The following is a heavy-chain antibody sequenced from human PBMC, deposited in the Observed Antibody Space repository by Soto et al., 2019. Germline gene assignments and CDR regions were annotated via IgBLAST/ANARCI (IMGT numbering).Heavy chain of an antibody. V-gene: IGHV3-15*01. CDR1: GFTHAW. CDR3: TTGTVCSGDCYSAVFDY. CDR2: IKSNRDGGAT. Sequence: EVQLVESGGGLVKPGESLRLSCAASGFTHAWMSWVRQAPGKGLEWVGRIKSNRDGGATDYAAPVRGRFTISRDDSKNTVYLQMNGLRTEDTAVYYCTTGTVCSGDCYSAVFDYCGQGTLVTVSS. D-gene: IGHD2-21*01. J-gene: IGHJ4*02.